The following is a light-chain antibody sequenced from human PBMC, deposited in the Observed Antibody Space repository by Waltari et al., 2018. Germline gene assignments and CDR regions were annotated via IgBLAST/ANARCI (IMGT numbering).Light chain of an antibody. Sequence: QSVLTQPPSVSAAPRQTPTTSCTGSSSHRAAGYHLHWYQQLPGTAPKLLIYGNSNRPSGVPDRFSGSKSGTSASLAITGLQAEDEADYYCQSYDSSLSGSVFGGGTKLTVL. V-gene: IGLV1-40*01. J-gene: IGLJ2*01. CDR2: GNS. CDR1: SSHRAAGYH. CDR3: QSYDSSLSGSV.